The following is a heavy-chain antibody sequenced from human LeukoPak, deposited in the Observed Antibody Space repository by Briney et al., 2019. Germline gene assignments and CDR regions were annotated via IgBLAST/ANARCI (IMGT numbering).Heavy chain of an antibody. CDR1: GFTFSSYC. CDR2: IKQDGSEK. Sequence: GSLRLSCAASGFTFSSYCMSWVRQAPGKGLEWVANIKQDGSEKYYVDSVRGRFTISRDNAKNSLYLQMNSLRAEDTAVYYCARARARTYYYYYGMDVWGQGTTVTVSS. V-gene: IGHV3-7*01. J-gene: IGHJ6*02. CDR3: ARARARTYYYYYGMDV. D-gene: IGHD1-26*01.